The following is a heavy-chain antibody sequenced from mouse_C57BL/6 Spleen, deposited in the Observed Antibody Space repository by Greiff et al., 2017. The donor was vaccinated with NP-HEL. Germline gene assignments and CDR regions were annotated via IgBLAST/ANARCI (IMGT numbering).Heavy chain of an antibody. CDR2: IDPEDGET. CDR3: ARESSSYYSWFAY. D-gene: IGHD2-10*01. CDR1: GFNIKDYY. J-gene: IGHJ3*01. Sequence: EVKLMESGAELVKPGASVKLSCTASGFNIKDYYMHWVKQRTEQGLEWIGRIDPEDGETKYAPKFQGKATITADTSSNTAYLQLSSLTSEDTAVYYGARESSSYYSWFAYWGQGTLVTVSA. V-gene: IGHV14-2*01.